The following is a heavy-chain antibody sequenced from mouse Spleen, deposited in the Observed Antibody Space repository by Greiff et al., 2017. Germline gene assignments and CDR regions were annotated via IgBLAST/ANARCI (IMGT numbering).Heavy chain of an antibody. CDR1: GFAFSSYD. Sequence: EVKLMESGGGLVKPGGSLKLSCAASGFAFSSYDMSWVRQTPEKRLEWVAYISSGGGSTYYPDTVKGRFTISRDNAKNTLYLQMSSLKSEDTAMYYCARHIYGNYNYAMDYWGQGTSVTVSS. CDR3: ARHIYGNYNYAMDY. V-gene: IGHV5-12-1*01. J-gene: IGHJ4*01. D-gene: IGHD2-1*01. CDR2: ISSGGGST.